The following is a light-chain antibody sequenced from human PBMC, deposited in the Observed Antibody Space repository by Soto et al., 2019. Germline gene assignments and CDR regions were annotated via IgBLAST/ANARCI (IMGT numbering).Light chain of an antibody. V-gene: IGKV1-39*01. CDR2: AAS. CDR1: QSISTY. Sequence: DIQMAQSPSSLSASVGDRVTITCRASQSISTYLNWYQQKPGKAPKLLISAASTLQSGVPSRFSGGGSGTDFSLTISSLQPEDFATYYCQQGYSTPRSFGQGTKVEIK. J-gene: IGKJ2*01. CDR3: QQGYSTPRS.